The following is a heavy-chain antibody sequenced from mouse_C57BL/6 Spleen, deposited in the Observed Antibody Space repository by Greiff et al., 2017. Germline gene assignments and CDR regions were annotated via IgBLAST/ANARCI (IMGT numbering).Heavy chain of an antibody. V-gene: IGHV5-4*01. J-gene: IGHJ2*01. CDR3: AREKTTVVYFDY. D-gene: IGHD1-1*01. CDR1: GFTFSSYA. Sequence: EVQLMESGGGLVKPGGSLKLSCAASGFTFSSYAMSWVRQTPEKRLEWVATISDDGCETYYPDKVKGRFTISRDKAKNTLYLQMSRLKSDDTAMYYCAREKTTVVYFDYWGQGTTVTVSS. CDR2: ISDDGCET.